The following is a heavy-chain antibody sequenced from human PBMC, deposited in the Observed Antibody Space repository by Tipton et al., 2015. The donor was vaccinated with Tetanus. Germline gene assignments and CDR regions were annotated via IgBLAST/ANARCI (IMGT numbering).Heavy chain of an antibody. D-gene: IGHD2/OR15-2a*01. CDR2: IKEDGSEM. CDR3: ARLRVYCSTACYSREDY. Sequence: SLRLSCVASGFTFRSYWMSWVRQAPGKGLEWVDNIKEDGSEMYYADSVKGRFTISRDNARNSLSVHMNSLTAEDTAVYYCARLRVYCSTACYSREDYWCHGTLVTVSS. J-gene: IGHJ4*01. V-gene: IGHV3-7*01. CDR1: GFTFRSYW.